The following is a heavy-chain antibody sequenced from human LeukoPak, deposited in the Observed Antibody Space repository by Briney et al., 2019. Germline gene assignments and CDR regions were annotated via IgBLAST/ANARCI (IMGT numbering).Heavy chain of an antibody. V-gene: IGHV4-59*01. CDR1: GGSISSYY. Sequence: PSETLSLTCTVSGGSISSYYWSWIRQPPGKGLEWIGYVYNSGSTNYNPSLKSRGTISVDTSKNQFSLKLSSVTAADTAIYYCARDGDYWGQGTLVTVSS. CDR2: VYNSGST. J-gene: IGHJ4*02. CDR3: ARDGDY.